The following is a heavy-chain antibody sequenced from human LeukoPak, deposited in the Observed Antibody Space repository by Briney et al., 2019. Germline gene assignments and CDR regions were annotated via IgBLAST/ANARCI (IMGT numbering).Heavy chain of an antibody. D-gene: IGHD6-13*01. CDR2: IKQDGSEK. CDR1: GFTFSSYW. J-gene: IGHJ6*03. V-gene: IGHV3-7*01. Sequence: GGSLRLSCAASGFTFSSYWMSWVRQAPGKGLEWVANIKQDGSEKYYVDSVKGRFTISRDNAKNSLYLQMNSLRAEDTAVYYCARVGGDYSSSWYGDYYYYYMDVWGKGTTVTVSS. CDR3: ARVGGDYSSSWYGDYYYYYMDV.